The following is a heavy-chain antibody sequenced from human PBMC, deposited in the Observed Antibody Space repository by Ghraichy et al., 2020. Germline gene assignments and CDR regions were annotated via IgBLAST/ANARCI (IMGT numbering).Heavy chain of an antibody. D-gene: IGHD3-10*01. V-gene: IGHV3-21*01. CDR3: ARELRGVIPFYYYGMDV. CDR1: DFTFSTYS. J-gene: IGHJ6*02. CDR2: ISGSSNYI. Sequence: GGSLRLSCAASDFTFSTYSMNWVRQAPGKGLEWVSSISGSSNYIYYADSVKGRFTVSRDNAKNSLYLQMNSLRADDTAVYYCARELRGVIPFYYYGMDVWGQGTTVTVSS.